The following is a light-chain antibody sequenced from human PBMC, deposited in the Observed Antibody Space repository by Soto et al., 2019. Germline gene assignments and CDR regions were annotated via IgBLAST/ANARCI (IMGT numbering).Light chain of an antibody. J-gene: IGKJ1*01. CDR2: GAS. Sequence: EVEMTQSPATLSVSPGEIATLSCRASQTVRSNLAWYQQKPGQAPRLIIYGASTRATGIPARFSGSGSGTECTLTISSLQSEDVAVYYCQQYNNWPRTLGQGTKVDIK. V-gene: IGKV3-15*01. CDR3: QQYNNWPRT. CDR1: QTVRSN.